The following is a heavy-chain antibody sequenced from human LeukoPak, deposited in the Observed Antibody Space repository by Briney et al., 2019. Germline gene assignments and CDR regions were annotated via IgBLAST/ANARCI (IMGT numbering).Heavy chain of an antibody. Sequence: SVKVSCKASGGTFSNSGFNWVRQAPGQGLEWLGGIIPLFGTPRYAQKFQGRVSISTDESTSTAYMDLSSLRSEDTAVYYCAREINWVSASSGYSPYYFDFWGQGTLVTVSS. V-gene: IGHV1-69*05. CDR3: AREINWVSASSGYSPYYFDF. CDR2: IIPLFGTP. J-gene: IGHJ4*02. D-gene: IGHD3-22*01. CDR1: GGTFSNSG.